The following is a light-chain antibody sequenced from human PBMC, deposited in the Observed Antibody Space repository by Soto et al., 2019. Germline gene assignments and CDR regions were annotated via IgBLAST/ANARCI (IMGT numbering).Light chain of an antibody. Sequence: LTHPPSVSVAPGQTARMTCGGDKRGSKIVHWYKHSPVQAPVAVVFDATDRPSGIPDVFSASRSGDTATRTIIMFDAGDEADYFCQVWASTAEFFVFGSGTKSPS. V-gene: IGLV3-21*02. CDR1: KRGSKI. J-gene: IGLJ1*01. CDR2: DAT. CDR3: QVWASTAEFFV.